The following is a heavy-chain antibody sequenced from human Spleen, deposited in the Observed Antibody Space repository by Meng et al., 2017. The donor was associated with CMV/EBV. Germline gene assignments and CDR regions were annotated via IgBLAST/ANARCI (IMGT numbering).Heavy chain of an antibody. J-gene: IGHJ4*02. D-gene: IGHD1-7*01. CDR2: IYSGGSST. Sequence: GESLKISCAASGFTFSSYAMSWVRQAPGKGLEWVSVIYSGGSSTYYADSVKGRFTISRDNSKNTLYLQMDSLRLEDTAIYYCARGRNYQVDFDYWGQGTLVTVSS. V-gene: IGHV3-23*03. CDR1: GFTFSSYA. CDR3: ARGRNYQVDFDY.